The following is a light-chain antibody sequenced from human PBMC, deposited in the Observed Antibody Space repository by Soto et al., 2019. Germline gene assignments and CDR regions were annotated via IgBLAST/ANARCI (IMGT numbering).Light chain of an antibody. Sequence: ENVLTQSPATLSLSPGERATLSCRASQSVSSYLAWYQQQPGQAPRRLIYDASNRATGIPARFSGSGSGTDFTLTISSLEPEDFAVYYCQQRSNWWTFGQGTKVEI. CDR2: DAS. V-gene: IGKV3-11*01. J-gene: IGKJ1*01. CDR1: QSVSSY. CDR3: QQRSNWWT.